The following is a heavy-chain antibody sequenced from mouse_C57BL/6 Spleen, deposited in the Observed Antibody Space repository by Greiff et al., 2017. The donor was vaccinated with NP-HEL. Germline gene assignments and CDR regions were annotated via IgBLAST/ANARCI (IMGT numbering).Heavy chain of an antibody. J-gene: IGHJ3*01. CDR2: INPNNGGT. V-gene: IGHV1-18*01. D-gene: IGHD2-4*01. CDR3: ATQGPYDYDRFAY. CDR1: GYTFTDYN. Sequence: VQLQQSGPELVKPGASVKIPCKASGYTFTDYNMDWVKQSHGKSLEWIGDINPNNGGTIYNQKFKGKATLTVDKSSSTAYMELRSLTSEDTAVYYCATQGPYDYDRFAYWGQGTLVTVSA.